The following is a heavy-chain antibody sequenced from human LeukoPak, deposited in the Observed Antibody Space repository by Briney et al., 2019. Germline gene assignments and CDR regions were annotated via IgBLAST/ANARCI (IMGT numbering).Heavy chain of an antibody. CDR1: GYTFTSYG. Sequence: ASVKVSCKASGYTFTSYGISWVRQAPGQGLEWMGWISAYNGNTNYAQKLQGRVTMTTDTSTSTAYMELRSLRSDDTAVYYCARDHQREYYDSSGYYYFDYWGQGTLVTVSS. CDR3: ARDHQREYYDSSGYYYFDY. D-gene: IGHD3-22*01. V-gene: IGHV1-18*01. J-gene: IGHJ4*02. CDR2: ISAYNGNT.